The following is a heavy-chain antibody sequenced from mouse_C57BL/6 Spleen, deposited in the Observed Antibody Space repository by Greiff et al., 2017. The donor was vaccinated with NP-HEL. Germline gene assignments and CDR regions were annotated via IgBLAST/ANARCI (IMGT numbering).Heavy chain of an antibody. J-gene: IGHJ4*01. Sequence: QVQLKQPGAELVMPGASVKLSCKASGYTFTSYWMHWVKQRPGQGLEWIGEIDPSDSYTNYNQKFKGKSTLTVDKSSSTAYMQLSSLTSEDSAVYYCARFYDGYYAMDYWGQGTSVTVSS. D-gene: IGHD2-3*01. CDR1: GYTFTSYW. CDR2: IDPSDSYT. CDR3: ARFYDGYYAMDY. V-gene: IGHV1-69*01.